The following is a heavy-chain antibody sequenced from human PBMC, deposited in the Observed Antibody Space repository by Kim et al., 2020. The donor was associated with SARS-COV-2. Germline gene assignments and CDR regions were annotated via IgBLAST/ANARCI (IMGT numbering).Heavy chain of an antibody. V-gene: IGHV3-48*01. CDR2: I. J-gene: IGHJ4*02. Sequence: IYYADSVRTRFTISREDAKNTLLLQMNSLRAEDTAVYYCASLAAAGSFDYWGQGTLVTVSS. D-gene: IGHD6-13*01. CDR3: ASLAAAGSFDY.